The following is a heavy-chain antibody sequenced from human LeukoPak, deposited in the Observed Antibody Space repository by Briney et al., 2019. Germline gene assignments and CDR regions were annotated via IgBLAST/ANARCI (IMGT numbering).Heavy chain of an antibody. J-gene: IGHJ5*02. CDR1: GDSISSSY. V-gene: IGHV4-4*07. Sequence: SETLSLTCTVSGDSISSSYWGWIRQPAGKGLEWIGRIYTSGNTIYNPSLKSRVTTSVDTSKNQFSLKLSSVTAADTAVYYCARSYSNIFSWFDPWGQGTLVTVSS. CDR2: IYTSGNT. D-gene: IGHD3-3*02. CDR3: ARSYSNIFSWFDP.